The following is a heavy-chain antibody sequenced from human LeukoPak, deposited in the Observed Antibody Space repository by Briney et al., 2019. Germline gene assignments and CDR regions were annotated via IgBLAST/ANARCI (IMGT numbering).Heavy chain of an antibody. CDR1: GFTSDDYG. D-gene: IGHD2-21*02. Sequence: GGSLRLSCEASGFTSDDYGMIWVRHAPGKGLEWVSGINWNGGSTEYADSGKGRFTISRDNTKNSLYLQMNRLRAEDTAVYYCARDRGYCGGDCYYYYYYYMDVWGKGTTVTVSS. V-gene: IGHV3-20*04. CDR2: INWNGGST. J-gene: IGHJ6*03. CDR3: ARDRGYCGGDCYYYYYYYMDV.